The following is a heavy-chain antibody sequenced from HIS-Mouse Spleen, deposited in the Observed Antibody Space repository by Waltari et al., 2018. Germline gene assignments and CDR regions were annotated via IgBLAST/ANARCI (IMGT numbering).Heavy chain of an antibody. CDR1: GGPISSYY. D-gene: IGHD3-3*01. J-gene: IGHJ3*02. CDR3: ARDFHDFWSGYYGGDKKHDAFDI. Sequence: QVQLQESGPGLVKPSETLSLTCTPSGGPISSYYWSCIRQPAGKGLEWIGRIYTSGRTNYNPSLKSRVTMSVDTSKNQFSLKLSSVTAADTAVYYCARDFHDFWSGYYGGDKKHDAFDIWGQGTMVTVSS. CDR2: IYTSGRT. V-gene: IGHV4-4*07.